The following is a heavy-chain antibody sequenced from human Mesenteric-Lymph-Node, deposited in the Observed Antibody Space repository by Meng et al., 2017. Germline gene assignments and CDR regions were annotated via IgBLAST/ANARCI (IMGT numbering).Heavy chain of an antibody. J-gene: IGHJ3*01. CDR2: INYDGSSI. CDR1: GFTFSTYW. D-gene: IGHD3-10*01. CDR3: ATEPYVNSGNGAFDF. Sequence: GGSLRLSCVASGFTFSTYWMHWVRQVPGKGLVWVSRINYDGSSINYADSVKGRFTISRDNSKNTLYLQMTSLRAEDTALYYCATEPYVNSGNGAFDFWGQGTMVTVSS. V-gene: IGHV3-74*01.